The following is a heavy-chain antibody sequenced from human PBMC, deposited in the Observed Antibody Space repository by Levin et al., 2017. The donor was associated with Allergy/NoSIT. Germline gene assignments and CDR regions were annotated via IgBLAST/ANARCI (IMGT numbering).Heavy chain of an antibody. CDR3: ARGDSSGYPLDY. CDR1: GGSISSGDYY. D-gene: IGHD3-22*01. J-gene: IGHJ4*02. Sequence: PSETLSLTCTVSGGSISSGDYYWSWIRQPPGKGLEWIGYIYYSGSTYYNPSLKSRVTISVDTSKNQFSLKLSSVTAADTAVYYCARGDSSGYPLDYWGQGTLVTVSS. V-gene: IGHV4-30-4*01. CDR2: IYYSGST.